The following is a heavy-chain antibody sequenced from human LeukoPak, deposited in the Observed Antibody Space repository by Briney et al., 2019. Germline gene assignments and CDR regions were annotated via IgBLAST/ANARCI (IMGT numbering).Heavy chain of an antibody. CDR1: GASISSYY. CDR2: IHTSGST. V-gene: IGHV4-4*07. Sequence: SETLSLTCTVSGASISSYYWAWIRQPAGKGPEWIGRIHTSGSTNYNPSLKSRVNMSVDTSKNQFSLKLNSVTAADTAVYYCARVTDPRYNWFDPWGQGTLVTVSS. J-gene: IGHJ5*02. CDR3: ARVTDPRYNWFDP. D-gene: IGHD2-21*02.